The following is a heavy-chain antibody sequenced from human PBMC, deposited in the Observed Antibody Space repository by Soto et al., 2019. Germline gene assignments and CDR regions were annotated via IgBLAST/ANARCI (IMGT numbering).Heavy chain of an antibody. J-gene: IGHJ4*02. CDR2: ISASVGST. D-gene: IGHD3-10*01. CDR1: GFTFSNYA. V-gene: IGHV3-23*01. Sequence: PGGSLRLSCAASGFTFSNYAMRWVRHAPGKGLEWVSAISASVGSTYYTDSVKGRFTISRDNSKNTLYLQMNSLRAEDTAVYYCAKGYQSYDYWGQGTLVTVSS. CDR3: AKGYQSYDY.